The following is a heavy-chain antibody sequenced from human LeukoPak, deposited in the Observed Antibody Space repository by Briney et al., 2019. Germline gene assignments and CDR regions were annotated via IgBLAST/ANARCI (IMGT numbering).Heavy chain of an antibody. J-gene: IGHJ4*02. V-gene: IGHV1-69*05. D-gene: IGHD3-22*01. CDR1: GGTFSSYA. Sequence: AASVKVSCKASGGTFSSYAISWVRQAPGQGLEWMGGIIPIFGTANYAQKFQGRVTITKDESTSTAYMELSSLRTEEKAVYYCATPHLRYYDSSGYYYWGQGTLVTVSS. CDR2: IIPIFGTA. CDR3: ATPHLRYYDSSGYYY.